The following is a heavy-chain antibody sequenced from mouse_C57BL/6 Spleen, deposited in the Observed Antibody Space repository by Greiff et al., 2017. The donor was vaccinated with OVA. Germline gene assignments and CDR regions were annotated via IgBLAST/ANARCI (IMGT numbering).Heavy chain of an antibody. J-gene: IGHJ2*01. CDR2: IYPGSGST. CDR1: GYTFTSYW. CDR3: ARRGWDYFDC. Sequence: VQLQQSGAELVKPGASVKMSCTASGYTFTSYWITWVKQRPGQGLEWIGDIYPGSGSTNYNEKFKSKATLTVDTSSSTAYMQLSSLTSEDSAVYYGARRGWDYFDCWGQGTTLTVSS. V-gene: IGHV1-55*01. D-gene: IGHD3-3*01.